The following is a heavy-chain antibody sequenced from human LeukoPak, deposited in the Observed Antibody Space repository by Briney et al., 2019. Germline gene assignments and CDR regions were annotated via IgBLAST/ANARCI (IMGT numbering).Heavy chain of an antibody. Sequence: PSETLSLTCTVSGGSISSSSYYWGWIRQPPGKGLEWIGSIYYSGSTYYNPSLKSRVTISVDTSKNQFSLKLSSVTAADTAVYYCARVPSNWGGIDYWGQGTLVTVSS. V-gene: IGHV4-39*07. CDR2: IYYSGST. CDR1: GGSISSSSYY. D-gene: IGHD7-27*01. CDR3: ARVPSNWGGIDY. J-gene: IGHJ4*02.